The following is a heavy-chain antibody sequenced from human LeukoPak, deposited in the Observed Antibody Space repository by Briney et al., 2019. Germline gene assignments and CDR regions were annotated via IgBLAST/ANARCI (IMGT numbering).Heavy chain of an antibody. CDR3: AKDRGPVAVVPDY. D-gene: IGHD2-2*01. CDR2: ISEGGT. Sequence: GGSLRLSCAASGFTVSNCGLSWVRQAPGKGLEWVSAISEGGTYYADSVKGRFTISRDNSKNTLYLQMDSLRAEDTALYYCAKDRGPVAVVPDYWGQGTLVTVSS. V-gene: IGHV3-23*01. CDR1: GFTVSNCG. J-gene: IGHJ4*02.